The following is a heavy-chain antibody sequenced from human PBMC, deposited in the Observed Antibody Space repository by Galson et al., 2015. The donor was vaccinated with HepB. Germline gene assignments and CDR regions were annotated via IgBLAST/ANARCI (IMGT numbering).Heavy chain of an antibody. CDR1: GFTVSSNY. Sequence: CAASGFTVSSNYMSWVRQAPGKGLEWVSVIYSGGSTYYADSVKGRFTISRDNSKNTLYLQMNSLRAEDTAVYYCARGQQLEAFDYWGQGTLVTVSS. V-gene: IGHV3-66*01. CDR2: IYSGGST. CDR3: ARGQQLEAFDY. J-gene: IGHJ4*02. D-gene: IGHD6-13*01.